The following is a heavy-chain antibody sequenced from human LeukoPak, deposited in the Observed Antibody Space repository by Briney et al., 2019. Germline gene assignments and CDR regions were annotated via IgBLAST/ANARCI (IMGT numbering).Heavy chain of an antibody. CDR3: ASSRSGWSFDY. V-gene: IGHV5-51*01. J-gene: IGHJ4*02. CDR2: IYPGDSDT. Sequence: RGESLKISGQGSGSSFTNYWIAWVRQLPGKGLEWMGIIYPGDSDTRNSPSFQGQVTISADKSISAAYLQWSSLKASDTAMYYCASSRSGWSFDYWGQGTLVTVSS. D-gene: IGHD6-19*01. CDR1: GSSFTNYW.